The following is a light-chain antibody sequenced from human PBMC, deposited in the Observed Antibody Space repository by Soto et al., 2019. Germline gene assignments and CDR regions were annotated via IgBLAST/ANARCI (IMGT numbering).Light chain of an antibody. CDR3: QQFYSLLLT. CDR1: QDINNA. Sequence: IQMTQSPSSLPASVGDRVTITRQASQDINNALNWYQQKPGKAPKLLISDALNLEIGVPSRFSGGASGTLFTLTITSLQPEDIATYYCQQFYSLLLTFGGGTKVDSK. CDR2: DAL. V-gene: IGKV1-33*01. J-gene: IGKJ4*01.